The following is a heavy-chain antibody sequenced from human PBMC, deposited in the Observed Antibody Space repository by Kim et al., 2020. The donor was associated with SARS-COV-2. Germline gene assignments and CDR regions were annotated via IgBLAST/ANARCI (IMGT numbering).Heavy chain of an antibody. D-gene: IGHD1-1*01. CDR3: ARDTRANWNDEWYYYYGVDA. CDR1: GFTFSSDW. J-gene: IGHJ6*04. V-gene: IGHV3-7*01. CDR2: IKQDGSEK. Sequence: GGSLRLSCAASGFTFSSDWMSWVRQAPGKGLEWVANIKQDGSEKYYVDSVKGRFTISRDNAKNSLYLQMNSLRAEDTAVYYCARDTRANWNDEWYYYYGVDAWGDRATVTLSP.